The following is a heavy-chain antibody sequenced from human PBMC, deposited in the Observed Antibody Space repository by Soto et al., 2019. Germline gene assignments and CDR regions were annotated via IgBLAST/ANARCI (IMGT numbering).Heavy chain of an antibody. Sequence: SETLSLTCTVSGGSISSSSYYWGWIRQPPGKGLEWIGFISYSGSTYYSLSLKSRVTISVDTSKNQFSLNLSFVTAADTAVYYCATMGTPATGLYYFDYWGQGTLVTVSS. CDR3: ATMGTPATGLYYFDY. J-gene: IGHJ4*02. D-gene: IGHD5-18*01. CDR1: GGSISSSSYY. CDR2: ISYSGST. V-gene: IGHV4-30-4*08.